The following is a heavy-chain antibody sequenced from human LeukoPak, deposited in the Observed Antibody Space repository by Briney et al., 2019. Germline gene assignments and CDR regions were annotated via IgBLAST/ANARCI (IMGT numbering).Heavy chain of an antibody. CDR2: IKQDGSEK. D-gene: IGHD1-26*01. CDR3: ARIVVGAVDF. Sequence: GGSLRLSCAAPGFTFSSYWMSWVRQAPGKGLEWVANIKQDGSEKYYVDSVKGRFTISKDNAKNSLYLQMNSLIVEDTAVYFCARIVVGAVDFWGQGTPVTVSS. V-gene: IGHV3-7*05. J-gene: IGHJ4*02. CDR1: GFTFSSYW.